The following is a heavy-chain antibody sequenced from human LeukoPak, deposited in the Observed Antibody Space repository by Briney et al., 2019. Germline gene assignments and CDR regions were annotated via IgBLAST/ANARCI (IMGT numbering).Heavy chain of an antibody. V-gene: IGHV3-23*01. CDR2: ISGSGGST. D-gene: IGHD6-13*01. Sequence: TGGSLRLSCAASGFTFSSYAMSWVRQAPGKGLEWVSAISGSGGSTYYADSVKGRFTISRDNSKNTLYLQMNSPRAEDTAVYYCAKAPKAGPRKDFDYWGQGTLVTVSS. CDR3: AKAPKAGPRKDFDY. CDR1: GFTFSSYA. J-gene: IGHJ4*02.